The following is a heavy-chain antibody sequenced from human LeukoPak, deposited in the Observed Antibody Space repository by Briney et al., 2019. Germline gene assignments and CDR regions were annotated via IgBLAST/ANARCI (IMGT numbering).Heavy chain of an antibody. J-gene: IGHJ4*02. CDR1: GGTFSSYA. CDR2: IIPIFGIA. Sequence: GASVKVSCKASGGTFSSYAISWVRQAPGQGLEWMGRIIPIFGIANYAQKFQGRVTITADKSTSTAYMEPSSLRSEDTAVYYCASPGLRDGYNLLPFDYWGQGTLVTVSS. V-gene: IGHV1-69*04. D-gene: IGHD5-24*01. CDR3: ASPGLRDGYNLLPFDY.